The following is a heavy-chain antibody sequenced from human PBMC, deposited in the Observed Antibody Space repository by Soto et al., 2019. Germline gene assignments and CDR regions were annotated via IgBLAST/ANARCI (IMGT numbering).Heavy chain of an antibody. Sequence: GASVKVSCKASGYSFITYDINWVRQAAGQGLEWMGLISAYNGNTNYAQKLQGRVTMTTDTSTSTAYMELRSLRSDDTAVYYCARDAVEYCTNGVCYTRVNWFDPWGQGTLVTVSS. J-gene: IGHJ5*02. D-gene: IGHD2-8*01. V-gene: IGHV1-18*01. CDR3: ARDAVEYCTNGVCYTRVNWFDP. CDR1: GYSFITYD. CDR2: ISAYNGNT.